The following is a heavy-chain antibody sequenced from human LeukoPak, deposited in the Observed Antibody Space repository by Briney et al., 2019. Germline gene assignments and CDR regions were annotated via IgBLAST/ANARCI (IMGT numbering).Heavy chain of an antibody. V-gene: IGHV4-59*12. CDR2: IYYSGST. Sequence: SETLSLTCTVSGGSISSYYWSWIRQPPGKGLEWIGYIYYSGSTNYNPSLKSRVTISVDTSKNQFSLKLSSVTAADTAVYYCARTGRANRIVGTRTPYLDAFDIWGQGTMVTVSS. D-gene: IGHD3-22*01. J-gene: IGHJ3*02. CDR1: GGSISSYY. CDR3: ARTGRANRIVGTRTPYLDAFDI.